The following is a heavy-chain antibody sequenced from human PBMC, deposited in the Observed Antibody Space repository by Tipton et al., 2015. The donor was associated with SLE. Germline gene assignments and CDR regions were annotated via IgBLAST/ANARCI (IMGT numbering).Heavy chain of an antibody. V-gene: IGHV4-39*07. CDR3: ARTPYYDSSARYFDY. J-gene: IGHJ4*02. CDR1: GGSISNDAYY. CDR2: IYSNGNT. D-gene: IGHD3-22*01. Sequence: TLSLTCTVSGGSISNDAYYWGWIRQPPGKGLEWIGSIYSNGNTYYNTSLRSRVTISLDTSKNQFSLMLNSVTAADTAVCYCARTPYYDSSARYFDYWGQGTLVNVSA.